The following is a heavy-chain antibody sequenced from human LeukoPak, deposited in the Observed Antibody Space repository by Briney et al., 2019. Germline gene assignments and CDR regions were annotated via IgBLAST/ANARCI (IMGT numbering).Heavy chain of an antibody. V-gene: IGHV4-34*01. CDR1: GGSFSGYY. D-gene: IGHD3-10*01. J-gene: IGHJ5*02. CDR2: INHSGST. Sequence: SETLSLTCAVYGGSFSGYYWSWIRQPPGKGLEWLGEINHSGSTNYNPSLKSRVTISVDTSKNQFSLKLSSVTAADTAVYYCARGGYYGSGLRRFDPWGQGTLVTVSS. CDR3: ARGGYYGSGLRRFDP.